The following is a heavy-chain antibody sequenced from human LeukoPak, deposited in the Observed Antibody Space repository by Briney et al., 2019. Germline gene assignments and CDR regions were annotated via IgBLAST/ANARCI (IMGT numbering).Heavy chain of an antibody. J-gene: IGHJ6*02. Sequence: GGSLRLSCAASGFTFSSYGMHWVRQAPGKGLEWVAVISYDGSNKYYADSVKGRFTISRDNSKNTLYLQMNSLRAEDTAVYYCAKYNFGDYGDLEGMDVWGQGTTVTVSS. V-gene: IGHV3-30*18. CDR3: AKYNFGDYGDLEGMDV. CDR1: GFTFSSYG. CDR2: ISYDGSNK. D-gene: IGHD4-17*01.